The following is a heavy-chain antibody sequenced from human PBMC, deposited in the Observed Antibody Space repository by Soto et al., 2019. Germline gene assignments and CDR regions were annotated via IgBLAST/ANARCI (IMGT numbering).Heavy chain of an antibody. D-gene: IGHD2-8*01. CDR1: GGTFSSYA. Sequence: SVKVSCKASGGTFSSYAISWVRQAPGQGLEWMGGIIPIFGTANYAQKFQGRVTITADESTSTAYMELSSLRSEDTAVYYCARPIPPVVLRVSARDYYYYGIDVWGQGTKVTVSS. J-gene: IGHJ6*02. CDR2: IIPIFGTA. V-gene: IGHV1-69*13. CDR3: ARPIPPVVLRVSARDYYYYGIDV.